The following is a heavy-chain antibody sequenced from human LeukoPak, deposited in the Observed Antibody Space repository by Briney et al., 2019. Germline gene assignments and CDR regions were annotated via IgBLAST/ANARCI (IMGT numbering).Heavy chain of an antibody. CDR1: GGSISSYY. CDR2: IYYSGST. J-gene: IGHJ4*02. V-gene: IGHV4-59*12. CDR3: ARKITYDFWSGSYGGFDY. Sequence: SETLSLTCTVSGGSISSYYWSWIRQPPGKGLEWIGYIYYSGSTNYNPSLKSRVTISVDTSKNQFSLKLSSVTAADTAVYYCARKITYDFWSGSYGGFDYWGQGTLVTVSS. D-gene: IGHD3-3*01.